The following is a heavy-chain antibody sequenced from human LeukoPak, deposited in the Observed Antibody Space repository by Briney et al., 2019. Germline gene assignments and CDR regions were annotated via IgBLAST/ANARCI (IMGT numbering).Heavy chain of an antibody. Sequence: PGGSLRLSCAASGFTFSSYGMHWVRQAPGKGLEWVAVISDDGNSESYADSVKGRFIISRDNPKNTVYLQMNSLRAEDTALYYCAKGRMITFGGVTQDDAFDIWGQGTMVTVSS. CDR3: AKGRMITFGGVTQDDAFDI. D-gene: IGHD3-16*01. J-gene: IGHJ3*02. V-gene: IGHV3-30*18. CDR2: ISDDGNSE. CDR1: GFTFSSYG.